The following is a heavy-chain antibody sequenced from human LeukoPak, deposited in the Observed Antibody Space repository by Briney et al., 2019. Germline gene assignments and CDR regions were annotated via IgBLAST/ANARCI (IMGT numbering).Heavy chain of an antibody. CDR3: AKVRWDNSGWYYLDY. CDR2: IGTVGDT. J-gene: IGHJ4*02. D-gene: IGHD6-19*01. Sequence: GGSLRLSCAVSGLTFSSSDMHWVRQAAGKGLEWVSSIGTVGDTYYLRSVKGRFTISRDNSKSTLYLQMNSLRAEDTAVYYCAKVRWDNSGWYYLDYWGQGTLVTVSS. CDR1: GLTFSSSD. V-gene: IGHV3-13*01.